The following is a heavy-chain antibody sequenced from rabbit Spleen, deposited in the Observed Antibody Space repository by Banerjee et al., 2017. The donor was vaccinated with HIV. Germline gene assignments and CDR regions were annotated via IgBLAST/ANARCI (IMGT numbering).Heavy chain of an antibody. CDR1: GVAFSFSAY. V-gene: IGHV1S45*01. D-gene: IGHD7-1*01. J-gene: IGHJ6*02. CDR3: SRDTGSTFSTYGIDP. Sequence: QEQLVVSGGGLVKPEGSLSLTCTAAGVAFSFSAYMCWGRQSPGKVLEWIACIAGSSSCFPYSAPWAKGRFTCSTNSSTTMTLQMTSLTVADTATYFCSRDTGSTFSTYGIDPWCQGTLVTVS. CDR2: IAGSSSCFP.